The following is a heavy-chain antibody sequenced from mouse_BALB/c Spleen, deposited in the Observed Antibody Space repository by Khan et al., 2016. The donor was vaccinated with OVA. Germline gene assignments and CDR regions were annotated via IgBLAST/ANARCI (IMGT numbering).Heavy chain of an antibody. Sequence: QVQLQQSGPGLVQPSQSLSITCTVTGFSLTNYGVHWVRQSPGKGLEWLGVIWSGGITDYNETFISRLSISKDMSKSQVFFKMNSLQANDTAIYXCAKNRNGCFDYWGQGTTLTDSA. CDR3: AKNRNGCFDY. CDR2: IWSGGIT. CDR1: GFSLTNYG. J-gene: IGHJ2*01. D-gene: IGHD2-2*01. V-gene: IGHV2-2*02.